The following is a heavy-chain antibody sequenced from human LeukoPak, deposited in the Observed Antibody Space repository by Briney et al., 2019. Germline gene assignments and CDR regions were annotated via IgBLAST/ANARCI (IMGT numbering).Heavy chain of an antibody. Sequence: KASETLSLTCTVSGGSVSSGSYYWSWIRQPPGKGLGWIGYIYYSGSTNYNPSLKSRVTISVDTSKNQFSLKLSSVTAADTAVYYCARDQGYGDQGLMAMAFDIWGQGTMVTVSS. D-gene: IGHD4-17*01. CDR2: IYYSGST. CDR1: GGSVSSGSYY. CDR3: ARDQGYGDQGLMAMAFDI. J-gene: IGHJ3*02. V-gene: IGHV4-61*01.